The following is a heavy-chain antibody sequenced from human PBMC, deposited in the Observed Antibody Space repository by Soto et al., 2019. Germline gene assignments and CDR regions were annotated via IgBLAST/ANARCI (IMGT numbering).Heavy chain of an antibody. CDR2: IWYDGSNK. CDR3: AREYYYDSSGYYLY. CDR1: GFTFSSYG. J-gene: IGHJ4*02. V-gene: IGHV3-33*01. Sequence: GGSLRLSCAASGFTFSSYGMHWVRQAPGKGLEWVAVIWYDGSNKYYADSVKGRFTISRDNSKNTLYLQMNSLRAEDTAVYYCAREYYYDSSGYYLYWGQGTLVTVSS. D-gene: IGHD3-22*01.